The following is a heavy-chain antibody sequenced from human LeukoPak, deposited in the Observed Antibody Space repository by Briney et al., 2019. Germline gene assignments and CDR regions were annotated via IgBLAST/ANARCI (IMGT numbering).Heavy chain of an antibody. V-gene: IGHV4-59*12. D-gene: IGHD5-12*01. J-gene: IGHJ4*02. CDR3: AGANSGYYREDSYFDS. CDR1: SGSISSCY. Sequence: SETLSLTCTVSSGSISSCYWSWIRQPPGKGLEWIGYIYYSGSTTYNPSLKNRVTISIDTSKNQFSLKLSSVTAADTAVFYCAGANSGYYREDSYFDSWGQGTLVTVSS. CDR2: IYYSGST.